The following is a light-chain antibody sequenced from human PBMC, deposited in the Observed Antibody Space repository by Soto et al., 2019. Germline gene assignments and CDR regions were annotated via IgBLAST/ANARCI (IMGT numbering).Light chain of an antibody. V-gene: IGLV2-14*01. CDR1: SSDVGGYNY. CDR2: DVS. J-gene: IGLJ1*01. CDR3: SSYTSSSTSV. Sequence: QSALTQPASVSGSPGQSITISCTGTSSDVGGYNYVSWYQQHPGKAPKLMIYDVSNQPSGVSNRFSGSKSGNTASLTISGLQAEDEADYYCSSYTSSSTSVFGTGTKLTVL.